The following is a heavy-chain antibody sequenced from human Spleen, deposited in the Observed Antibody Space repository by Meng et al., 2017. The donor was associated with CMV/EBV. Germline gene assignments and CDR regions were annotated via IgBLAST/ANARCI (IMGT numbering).Heavy chain of an antibody. CDR3: ARDLRPGTTIFGVRSVHYGMDV. CDR2: TNPKSGGT. D-gene: IGHD3-3*01. V-gene: IGHV1-2*02. J-gene: IGHJ6*02. CDR1: GYTFIDYY. Sequence: ASVKVSCKASGYTFIDYYMHWVRQAPGQGLEWMGWTNPKSGGTNYAQKFQGRVTMTRDTSISTAYMELSRLRSDDTAVYYCARDLRPGTTIFGVRSVHYGMDVWGQGTTVTVSS.